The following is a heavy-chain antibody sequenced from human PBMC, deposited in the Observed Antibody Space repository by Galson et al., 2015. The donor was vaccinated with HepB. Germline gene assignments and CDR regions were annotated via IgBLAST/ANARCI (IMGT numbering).Heavy chain of an antibody. V-gene: IGHV3-73*01. D-gene: IGHD6-19*01. CDR1: GFTFSGSA. Sequence: SLRLSCAASGFTFSGSAMHWVRQASGKGLEWVGRIRSKANSYATAYAASVKGRFTISRDDSKNTAYLQMNSLKTEDTAVYFCAKDAAPGSGSRYFDDWGQGTLVTVSS. CDR2: IRSKANSYAT. J-gene: IGHJ4*02. CDR3: AKDAAPGSGSRYFDD.